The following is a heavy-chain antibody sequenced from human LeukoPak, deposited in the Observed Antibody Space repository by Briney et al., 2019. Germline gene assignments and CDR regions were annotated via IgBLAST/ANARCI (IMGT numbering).Heavy chain of an antibody. Sequence: GGSLRLFCAASGFTFSSYGMHWVRQAPGKGLEWVSAISGSGGSTYYADSVKGRFTISRDNSKNTLYLQMNSLRAEDTAVYYCAKDGGNLRFLEWLLLSGMDVWGQGTTVTVSS. J-gene: IGHJ6*02. D-gene: IGHD3-3*01. CDR1: GFTFSSYG. V-gene: IGHV3-23*01. CDR3: AKDGGNLRFLEWLLLSGMDV. CDR2: ISGSGGST.